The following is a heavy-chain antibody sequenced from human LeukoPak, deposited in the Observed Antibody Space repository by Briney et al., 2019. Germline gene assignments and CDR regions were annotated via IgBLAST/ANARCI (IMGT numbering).Heavy chain of an antibody. CDR3: ARPQVGATDAFDI. V-gene: IGHV1-2*02. CDR2: INPNSGGT. CDR1: GYTFTSYD. J-gene: IGHJ3*02. Sequence: ASVKVSCKASGYTFTSYDINWVRQATGQGLEWMGWINPNSGGTNYAQKFQGRVTMTRDTSISTAYMELSRLRSDDTAVYYCARPQVGATDAFDIWGQGTMVTVSS. D-gene: IGHD1-26*01.